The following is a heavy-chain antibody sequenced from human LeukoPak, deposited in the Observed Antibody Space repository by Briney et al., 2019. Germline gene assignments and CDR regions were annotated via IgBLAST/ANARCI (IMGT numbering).Heavy chain of an antibody. Sequence: GGSLRLSCAASGFTFSSYGMHWVRQAPGKGLEWVAFIRYGGSNKYYADSVKGRFTISRDNSKNTLYLQMNSLRAEDTAVYYCAKDLTTVTTSDFDYWGQGTLVTVSS. V-gene: IGHV3-30*02. CDR2: IRYGGSNK. J-gene: IGHJ4*02. CDR3: AKDLTTVTTSDFDY. CDR1: GFTFSSYG. D-gene: IGHD4-11*01.